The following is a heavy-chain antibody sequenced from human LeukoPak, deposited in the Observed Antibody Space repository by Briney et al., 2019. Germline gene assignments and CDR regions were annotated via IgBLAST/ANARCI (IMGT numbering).Heavy chain of an antibody. Sequence: SVKVSCKASGGTFSSYAISWVRQAPGQGLEWMGRIIPILGIANYAQKFQGRVTITADKSTSTAYMELSSLRSEDTAVYYCARRGTRTTEGFDYWGQGTLVTVSS. J-gene: IGHJ4*02. CDR2: IIPILGIA. CDR1: GGTFSSYA. V-gene: IGHV1-69*04. D-gene: IGHD1-1*01. CDR3: ARRGTRTTEGFDY.